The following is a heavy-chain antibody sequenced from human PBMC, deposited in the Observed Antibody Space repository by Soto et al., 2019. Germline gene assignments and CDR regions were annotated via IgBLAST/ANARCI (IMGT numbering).Heavy chain of an antibody. CDR3: AREERIGYCSSTSCYSGYYGMDV. CDR2: IGTAGDT. V-gene: IGHV3-13*01. J-gene: IGHJ6*02. Sequence: GGSLRLSCAASGFTFSSYDMHWVRQATGKGLEWVSAIGTAGDTYYPGSVKGRFTISRENAKNSLYLQMNSLRAEDTAVYYCAREERIGYCSSTSCYSGYYGMDVWGQGTTVTVSS. CDR1: GFTFSSYD. D-gene: IGHD2-2*01.